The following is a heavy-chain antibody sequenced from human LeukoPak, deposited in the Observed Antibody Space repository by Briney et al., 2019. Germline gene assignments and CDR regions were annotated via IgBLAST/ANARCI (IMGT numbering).Heavy chain of an antibody. D-gene: IGHD2-8*01. CDR1: GGSISSSNW. Sequence: SETLSLTYAVSGGSISSSNWWSWVRQPPGKGLEWIGEIYHSGSTNYNPSLKSRVTISVDKSKNQFSLKLSSVTAADTAVYYCAAPYCTNGVCYGWFDPWGQGTLVTVSS. V-gene: IGHV4-4*02. CDR3: AAPYCTNGVCYGWFDP. CDR2: IYHSGST. J-gene: IGHJ5*02.